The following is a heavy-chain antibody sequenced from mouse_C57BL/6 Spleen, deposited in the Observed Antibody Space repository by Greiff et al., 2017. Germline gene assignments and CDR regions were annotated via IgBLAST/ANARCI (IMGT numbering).Heavy chain of an antibody. CDR3: ARGLDYYGSSYYAMDY. Sequence: VQLQQSGGGLVKPGGSLKLSCAASGFTFSDYGMHWVRQAPEKGLEWVAYISSGSSTIYYADTVKGRFTISRDNAKNTLFLQMTSLRSEDTAMYYCARGLDYYGSSYYAMDYWGQGTSVTVSS. CDR1: GFTFSDYG. V-gene: IGHV5-17*01. D-gene: IGHD1-1*01. J-gene: IGHJ4*01. CDR2: ISSGSSTI.